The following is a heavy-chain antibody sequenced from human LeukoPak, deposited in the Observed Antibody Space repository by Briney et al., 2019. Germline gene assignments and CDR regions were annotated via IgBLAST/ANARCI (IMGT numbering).Heavy chain of an antibody. J-gene: IGHJ4*02. V-gene: IGHV3-66*01. CDR1: GFTFSRYA. CDR2: IYSGGST. D-gene: IGHD3-3*01. Sequence: GGSLRLSCSASGFTFSRYAMHWVRQAPGKGLEWISVIYSGGSTYYADSVKGRFTISRDNSKNTLYLQMNSLRAEDTAVYYCARGYYGGAPDYWGQGTLVTVSS. CDR3: ARGYYGGAPDY.